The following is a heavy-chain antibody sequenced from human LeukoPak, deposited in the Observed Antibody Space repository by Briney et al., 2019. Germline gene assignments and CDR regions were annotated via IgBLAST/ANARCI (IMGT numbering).Heavy chain of an antibody. J-gene: IGHJ6*02. V-gene: IGHV1-46*01. CDR3: ARVDIVVVVAADYGMDV. Sequence: ASVKVSCKASGYTFTSYYMHWVRQAPGQGLEWMGIINPSGGSTSYAQKFQGRVTMTRDTSTSTVYMELSSLRSDDTAVYYCARVDIVVVVAADYGMDVWGQGTTVTVSS. CDR2: INPSGGST. D-gene: IGHD2-15*01. CDR1: GYTFTSYY.